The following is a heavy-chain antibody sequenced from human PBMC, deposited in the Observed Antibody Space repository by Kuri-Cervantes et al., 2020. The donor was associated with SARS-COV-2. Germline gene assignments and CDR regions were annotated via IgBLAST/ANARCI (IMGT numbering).Heavy chain of an antibody. CDR1: GFTFSSYG. Sequence: GESLKISCAASGFTFSSYGMHWVRQAPGKGLEWVAVISYDGSNKYYADSVKGRFTISRDNSKNTLYLQMNSLRAEDTAVYYCARAYCSGGSCYFPPYYWGQGTLVTVSS. CDR3: ARAYCSGGSCYFPPYY. J-gene: IGHJ4*02. V-gene: IGHV3-30*03. CDR2: ISYDGSNK. D-gene: IGHD2-15*01.